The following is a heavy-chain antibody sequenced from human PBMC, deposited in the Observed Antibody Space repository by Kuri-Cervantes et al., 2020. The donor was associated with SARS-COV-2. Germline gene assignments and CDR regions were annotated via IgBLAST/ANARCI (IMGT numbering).Heavy chain of an antibody. J-gene: IGHJ6*03. V-gene: IGHV3-53*01. CDR2: IYSCGST. D-gene: IGHD3-3*01. Sequence: GGSLRLSCAASGFTVSSNYMSWVRQAPGKVLEWVSGIYSCGSTYYADSVKGRFTISRDNSKNTLYLQMNSLRAEDTAVYYCATRFLEPYYYYMDVWGKGTTVTVSS. CDR1: GFTVSSNY. CDR3: ATRFLEPYYYYMDV.